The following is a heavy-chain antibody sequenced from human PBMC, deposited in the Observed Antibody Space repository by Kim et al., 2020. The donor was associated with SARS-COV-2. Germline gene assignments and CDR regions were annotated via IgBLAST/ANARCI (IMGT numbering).Heavy chain of an antibody. V-gene: IGHV4-39*01. J-gene: IGHJ5*02. CDR2: IYYSGST. Sequence: SETLSLTCTVSGGSISSSSYYWGWIRQPPGKGLEWIGSIYYSGSTYYNPSLKSRVTISVDTSKNQFSLKLSSVTAADTAVYYCARHRNDISSSWYGWFDPWGQGTLVTVSS. CDR3: ARHRNDISSSWYGWFDP. CDR1: GGSISSSSYY. D-gene: IGHD6-13*01.